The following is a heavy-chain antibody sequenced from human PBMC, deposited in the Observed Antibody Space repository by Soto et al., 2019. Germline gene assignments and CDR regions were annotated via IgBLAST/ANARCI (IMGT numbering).Heavy chain of an antibody. CDR2: IYSGGST. Sequence: PGGSLRLSCAASGFTVSSNYMSWVRQAPGKGLEWVSVIYSGGSTYYADSVKGRFTISRDNSKNTLYLQMNSLRAEDTAVYYCARLLPCSSTSCYDAFDIWGQGTMVTVSS. J-gene: IGHJ3*02. D-gene: IGHD2-2*01. CDR1: GFTVSSNY. CDR3: ARLLPCSSTSCYDAFDI. V-gene: IGHV3-66*04.